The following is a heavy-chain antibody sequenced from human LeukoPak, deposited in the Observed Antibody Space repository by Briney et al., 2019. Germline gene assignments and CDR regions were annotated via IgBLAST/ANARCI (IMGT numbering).Heavy chain of an antibody. D-gene: IGHD1-26*01. Sequence: PGGSLRLSCAASGFTFSSYEMNWVRQAPGKGLEWVSYITADGTNKYDADSVKGRFTISRDNAKNSLYLQMSSLRVDDTAIYYCAREVEWELPDYWGQGTLVTVSS. CDR1: GFTFSSYE. J-gene: IGHJ4*02. V-gene: IGHV3-48*03. CDR3: AREVEWELPDY. CDR2: ITADGTNK.